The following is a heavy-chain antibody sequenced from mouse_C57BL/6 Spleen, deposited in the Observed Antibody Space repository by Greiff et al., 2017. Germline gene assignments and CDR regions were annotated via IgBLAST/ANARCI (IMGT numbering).Heavy chain of an antibody. J-gene: IGHJ2*01. Sequence: QVQLKQPGAELVKPGASVKMSCKASGYTFTSYWITWVKQRPGQGLEWIGDIYPGSGSTNYNEKFKSKATLTVDTSSSTAYMQLSSLTSEDSAVYYCARRYDYETDGDYFDYWGQGTTLTVSS. CDR2: IYPGSGST. CDR1: GYTFTSYW. V-gene: IGHV1-55*01. CDR3: ARRYDYETDGDYFDY. D-gene: IGHD2-4*01.